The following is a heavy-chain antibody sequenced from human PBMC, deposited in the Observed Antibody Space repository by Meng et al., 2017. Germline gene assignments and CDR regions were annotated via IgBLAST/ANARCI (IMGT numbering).Heavy chain of an antibody. CDR2: ISGSGGST. V-gene: IGHV3-23*01. CDR1: GFTFSSYA. CDR3: AKEGGAGITIFGVNWFDP. Sequence: GESLKISCAASGFTFSSYAMSWVRQAPGKGLEWVSAISGSGGSTYYADSVKGRFTISRDNSKNTLYLQMNRLRAEDTAVYYCAKEGGAGITIFGVNWFDPWGQGTLVTVSS. J-gene: IGHJ5*02. D-gene: IGHD3-3*01.